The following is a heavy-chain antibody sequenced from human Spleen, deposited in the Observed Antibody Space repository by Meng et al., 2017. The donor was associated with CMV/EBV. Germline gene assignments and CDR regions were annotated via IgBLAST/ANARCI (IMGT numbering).Heavy chain of an antibody. D-gene: IGHD5-18*01. V-gene: IGHV3-23*03. CDR2: IYSGGSST. CDR1: GFTFSSYA. Sequence: GESLKISCAASGFTFSSYAMSWVRQAPGKGLEWVSVIYSGGSSTYYADSVKGRFTTSRDNAKKSLYLQINSLRVEDTAIYYCARVGGSYEADSWGQGTLVTVSS. CDR3: ARVGGSYEADS. J-gene: IGHJ4*02.